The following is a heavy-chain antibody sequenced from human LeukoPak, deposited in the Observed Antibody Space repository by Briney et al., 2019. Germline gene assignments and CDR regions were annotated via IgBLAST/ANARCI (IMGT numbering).Heavy chain of an antibody. CDR1: GFTFDDYA. J-gene: IGHJ3*02. CDR2: ISWNSGSI. V-gene: IGHV3-9*01. D-gene: IGHD3-22*01. CDR3: AKELTYYYDSSGYGDAFDI. Sequence: GRSLRLSCAASGFTFDDYAMHWVRQAPGKGLEWVSGISWNSGSIGYADSVKGRLTISRDNAKNSLYLQMNSLRAEDTALYYCAKELTYYYDSSGYGDAFDIWGQGTMVTVSS.